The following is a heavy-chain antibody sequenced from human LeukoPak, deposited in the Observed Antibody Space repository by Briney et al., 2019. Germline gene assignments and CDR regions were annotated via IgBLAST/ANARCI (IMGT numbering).Heavy chain of an antibody. V-gene: IGHV7-4-1*02. D-gene: IGHD3-16*01. CDR3: ARGGDYGDFVY. CDR1: GYTFSGYA. Sequence: ASVKVSCKASGYTFSGYAMNWVRQAPGQGLEWMGWINTNTGNPTYAQGFTGRFVFSLDTSVTTAYLQISSLKAEDTAVYYCARGGDYGDFVYWGQGTLVTVSS. CDR2: INTNTGNP. J-gene: IGHJ4*02.